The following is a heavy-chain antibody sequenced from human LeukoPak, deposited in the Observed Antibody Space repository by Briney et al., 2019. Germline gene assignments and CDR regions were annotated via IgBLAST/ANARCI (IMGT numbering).Heavy chain of an antibody. CDR1: GYTFTSYD. CDR3: ATGYLPRYDFWSGYALF. V-gene: IGHV1-8*01. D-gene: IGHD3-3*01. J-gene: IGHJ4*02. CDR2: MNPNSGNT. Sequence: GASVKVSCKASGYTFTSYDINWVRQATGQGLEWMGWMNPNSGNTGYAQKFQGRVTMTRNTSISTAYMELSSLRSEDTAVYYCATGYLPRYDFWSGYALFWGQGTLVTVSS.